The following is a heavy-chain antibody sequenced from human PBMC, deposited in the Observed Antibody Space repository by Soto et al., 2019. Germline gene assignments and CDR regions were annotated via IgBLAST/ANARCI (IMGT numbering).Heavy chain of an antibody. CDR3: AKDPPPYSSSWYYYYGMDV. Sequence: EVQLLESGGGLVQPGGSLRLSCAASGFTFSSYAMSWVRQAPGKGLEWVSAISGSGGSTYYADSVKGRFTISRDNYKNPLYLQMNSLRAEDTAVYYCAKDPPPYSSSWYYYYGMDVWGQGTTVTVSS. CDR1: GFTFSSYA. D-gene: IGHD6-13*01. J-gene: IGHJ6*02. CDR2: ISGSGGST. V-gene: IGHV3-23*01.